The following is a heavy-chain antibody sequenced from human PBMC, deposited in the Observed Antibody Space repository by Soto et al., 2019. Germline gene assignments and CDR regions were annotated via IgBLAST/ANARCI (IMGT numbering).Heavy chain of an antibody. CDR3: ARDTGSSGYPLYYFDY. CDR2: INPSGGST. Sequence: ASVKVSCKASGYTFTSYYMHWVRQAPGQGLEWMGIINPSGGSTSYAQKFQGRVTMTRDTSTSTVYMELSSLRSEDTAVYYCARDTGSSGYPLYYFDYWGQGTLVTVSS. CDR1: GYTFTSYY. J-gene: IGHJ4*02. V-gene: IGHV1-46*03. D-gene: IGHD3-22*01.